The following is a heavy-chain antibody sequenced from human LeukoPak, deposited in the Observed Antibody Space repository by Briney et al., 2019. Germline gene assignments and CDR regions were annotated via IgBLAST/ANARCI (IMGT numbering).Heavy chain of an antibody. D-gene: IGHD2-21*01. V-gene: IGHV1-69*13. Sequence: SVKVSCKASGGSFSKYGITWVRQAPGQGLEWMGGIMFTFGTTKYAQRFQGRVTISADESTSTAYMEVSSLRSEDTAVYYCARIAYCGADCHAFGVWGQGTMVIVSS. CDR3: ARIAYCGADCHAFGV. CDR1: GGSFSKYG. CDR2: IMFTFGTT. J-gene: IGHJ3*01.